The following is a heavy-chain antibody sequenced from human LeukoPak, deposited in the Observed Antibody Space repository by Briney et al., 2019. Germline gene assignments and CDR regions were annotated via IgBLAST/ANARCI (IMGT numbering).Heavy chain of an antibody. Sequence: PGGSLRLSCAASGFTFSSYSMNWVRQAPGKGLEWVSYISSSSSTIYYADSVKGRFTISRDNAENSLYLHMNSLRDEDTGVYYCAKGLRTGVGPYMGYHYYMDVWGKGATVTVSS. CDR2: ISSSSSTI. CDR3: AKGLRTGVGPYMGYHYYMDV. CDR1: GFTFSSYS. V-gene: IGHV3-48*02. D-gene: IGHD3-16*01. J-gene: IGHJ6*03.